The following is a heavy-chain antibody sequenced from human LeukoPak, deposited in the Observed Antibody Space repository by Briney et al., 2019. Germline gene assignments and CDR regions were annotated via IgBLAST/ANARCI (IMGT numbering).Heavy chain of an antibody. CDR2: IYYSGST. V-gene: IGHV4-39*07. Sequence: SETLSLTCTVSGGSISSSSYYWGWIRRPPGKGLEWIGSIYYSGSTYYNPSLKSRVTISVDTSKNQFSLKLSSVTAADTAVYYCARGLRAGWFDPWGQGTLVTVSS. D-gene: IGHD2-15*01. J-gene: IGHJ5*02. CDR1: GGSISSSSYY. CDR3: ARGLRAGWFDP.